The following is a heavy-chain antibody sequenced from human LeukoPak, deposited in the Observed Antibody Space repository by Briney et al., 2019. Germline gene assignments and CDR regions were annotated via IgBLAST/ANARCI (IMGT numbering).Heavy chain of an antibody. D-gene: IGHD5-12*01. CDR2: ISSSSSYI. CDR3: ARGARWLRFAYYFGY. V-gene: IGHV3-21*01. J-gene: IGHJ4*02. CDR1: GFTFSSYS. Sequence: GGSLRLSCAASGFTFSSYSMNWVRQAPGKGLEWVSSISSSSSYIYYADSVKGRFTISRDNAKNSLYLQMNSLRAEDTAVYYCARGARWLRFAYYFGYWGQGTLVTVSS.